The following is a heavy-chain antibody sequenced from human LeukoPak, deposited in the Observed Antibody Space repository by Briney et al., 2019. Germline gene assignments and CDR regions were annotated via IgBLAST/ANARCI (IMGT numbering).Heavy chain of an antibody. CDR3: ARDRNRYCSGGSCYQIDY. Sequence: GRSLRLSCAASGFTFSSDGMHWVRQAPGKGLEWVAVIWYDGSNKYYADSVKGRFTISRDNSKNTLYLQMNSLRAEDTAVYYCARDRNRYCSGGSCYQIDYWGQGTLVTVSS. D-gene: IGHD2-15*01. CDR2: IWYDGSNK. CDR1: GFTFSSDG. V-gene: IGHV3-33*01. J-gene: IGHJ4*02.